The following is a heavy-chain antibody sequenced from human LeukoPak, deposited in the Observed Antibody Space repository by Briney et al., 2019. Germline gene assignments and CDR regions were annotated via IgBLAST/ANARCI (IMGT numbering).Heavy chain of an antibody. V-gene: IGHV3-48*04. D-gene: IGHD6-13*01. CDR2: ISSSTTTI. CDR1: GFTFSSYS. J-gene: IGHJ4*02. CDR3: ARGRSTTWYQNFDC. Sequence: PGGSLRLSCAASGFTFSSYSMHWVRQTPGKGLEWISYISSSTTTIYYADSVKGRFTISRDNAKNSLYLQMNRLRAEDTAVYYCARGRSTTWYQNFDCWGQGTLVTVSS.